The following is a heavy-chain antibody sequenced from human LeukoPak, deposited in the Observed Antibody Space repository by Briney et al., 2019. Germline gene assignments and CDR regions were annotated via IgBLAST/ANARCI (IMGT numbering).Heavy chain of an antibody. CDR1: GASFSSSTYY. V-gene: IGHV4-39*01. Sequence: SETLSLTCTVSGASFSSSTYYWGWIRQPPGKGLEWIGSIYYSGSTYYNPSLKSRVTMSVDTSKNQFSLKLGSVTAADTAVYYCARHAGGVSATGTRPFDYWGQGTLVTVSS. D-gene: IGHD6-13*01. CDR3: ARHAGGVSATGTRPFDY. J-gene: IGHJ4*02. CDR2: IYYSGST.